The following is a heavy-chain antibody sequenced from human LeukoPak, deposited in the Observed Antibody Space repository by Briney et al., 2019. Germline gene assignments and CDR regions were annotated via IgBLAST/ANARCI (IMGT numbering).Heavy chain of an antibody. V-gene: IGHV3-48*01. CDR1: GFTFSSYS. J-gene: IGHJ5*02. D-gene: IGHD5-18*01. Sequence: GGSLRLSCAASGFTFSSYSMNWVRQAPGKGLEWVSYISSSSSTIYYADSVKGRFTISRDNAKNSLCLQMNSLRAEDTAVYYCARDLFAAVDTAMVTLDPWGQGTLVTVSS. CDR3: ARDLFAAVDTAMVTLDP. CDR2: ISSSSSTI.